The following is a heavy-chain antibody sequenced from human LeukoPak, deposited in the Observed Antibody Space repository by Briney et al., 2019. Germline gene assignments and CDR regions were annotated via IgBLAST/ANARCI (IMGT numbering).Heavy chain of an antibody. V-gene: IGHV5-51*01. D-gene: IGHD3-3*01. CDR2: IYPGDPDT. CDR1: GYSFTSYW. Sequence: GESLKISCKGSGYSFTSYWIGWVRQMPGKGLEWMGIIYPGDPDTRYSPSFQGQVTISADKSISTAYLQWSSLKASDTAMYYCASTITIFGVVLKDAFDIWGQGTMVTDSS. CDR3: ASTITIFGVVLKDAFDI. J-gene: IGHJ3*02.